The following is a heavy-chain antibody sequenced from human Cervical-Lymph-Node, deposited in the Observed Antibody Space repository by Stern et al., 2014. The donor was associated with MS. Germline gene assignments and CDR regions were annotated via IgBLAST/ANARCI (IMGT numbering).Heavy chain of an antibody. D-gene: IGHD5-24*01. J-gene: IGHJ3*01. V-gene: IGHV1-8*01. CDR1: GYTLRSYE. CDR3: ARDSFSVRLKSDDGFDV. CDR2: MHPNTDDP. Sequence: QMQLVQSGAEVKLPGASVRVTCKASGYTLRSYEISWVRQAPGQGLEWLGKMHPNTDDPQYAQKFQGRVTMTWDNSINTAYMELRSLGPEDTAVYYCARDSFSVRLKSDDGFDVWGQGTTVIVSS.